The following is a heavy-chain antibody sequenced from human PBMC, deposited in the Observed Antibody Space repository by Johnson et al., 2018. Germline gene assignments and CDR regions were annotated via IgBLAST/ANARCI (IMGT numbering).Heavy chain of an antibody. CDR3: VRDSPTRAELFDC. CDR1: GFTFSTYW. D-gene: IGHD1-7*01. Sequence: VQLQESGGGLVQPGGSRRLSCAASGFTFSTYWMHWVRQAPGKGLVWVSRINNDGSSTNYADSVWGRFTISRDNAQNTVYLQMNSLRDAATAVYFCVRDSPTRAELFDCWGQGTLVTVSS. CDR2: INNDGSST. V-gene: IGHV3-74*01. J-gene: IGHJ4*02.